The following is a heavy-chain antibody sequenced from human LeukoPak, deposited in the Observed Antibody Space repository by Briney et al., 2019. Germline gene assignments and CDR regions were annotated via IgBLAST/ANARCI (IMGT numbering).Heavy chain of an antibody. Sequence: KPGGSLRLSCAASGFTFSSYSMIWVRQAPGKGREWVSSISSSSSYIYYADSVKGRFTISRDNAKNSLYLQMNSLRAEDTAVYYCARVRLLAARPGGMDVWGQGTTVTVSS. V-gene: IGHV3-21*01. J-gene: IGHJ6*02. CDR2: ISSSSSYI. CDR3: ARVRLLAARPGGMDV. CDR1: GFTFSSYS. D-gene: IGHD6-6*01.